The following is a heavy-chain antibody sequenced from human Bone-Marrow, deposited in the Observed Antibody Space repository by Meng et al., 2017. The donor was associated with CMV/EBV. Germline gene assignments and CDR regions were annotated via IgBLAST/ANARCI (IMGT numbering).Heavy chain of an antibody. D-gene: IGHD2-2*03. CDR3: ARHGYCSSTTCHTGYYYYGMDV. J-gene: IGHJ6*02. CDR2: INSDGSST. CDR1: GFTFSSYS. Sequence: GESLKISCAASGFTFSSYSMNWVRQAPGKGLVWVSRINSDGSSTSYADSVKGRFTISRDNAKNSLYLQMNSLRAEDTAVYYCARHGYCSSTTCHTGYYYYGMDVWGQGTTVTVSS. V-gene: IGHV3-74*01.